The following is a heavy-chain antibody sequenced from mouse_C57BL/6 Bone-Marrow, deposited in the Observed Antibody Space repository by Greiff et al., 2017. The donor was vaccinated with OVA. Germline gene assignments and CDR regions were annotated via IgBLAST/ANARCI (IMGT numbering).Heavy chain of an antibody. CDR1: GYTFTSYW. CDR3: ARRAYYAVYYAMDY. V-gene: IGHV1-55*01. J-gene: IGHJ4*01. Sequence: QVQLQQSGAELVKPGASVKMSCKASGYTFTSYWITWVKQRPGQGLEWIGDIYPGSGSTNYNEKFKSKATLTVDTSSSTAYMQLSSLTSEDSAVYYCARRAYYAVYYAMDYWGQGTSVTVSS. CDR2: IYPGSGST. D-gene: IGHD2-10*01.